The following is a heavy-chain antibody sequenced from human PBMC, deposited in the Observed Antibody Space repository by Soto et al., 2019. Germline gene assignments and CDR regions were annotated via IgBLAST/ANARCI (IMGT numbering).Heavy chain of an antibody. J-gene: IGHJ6*02. CDR3: ATRVLAYYGMDV. CDR1: GYTLTELS. Sequence: ASVKVSCTVSGYTLTELSMHWVRQAPGKGLEWMGGFDPEDGETIYAQKFQGRVTMTEDTSTDTAYMELSSLRSEDTAVYYCATRVLAYYGMDVWGQGTTGNVSS. V-gene: IGHV1-24*01. CDR2: FDPEDGET. D-gene: IGHD3-3*02.